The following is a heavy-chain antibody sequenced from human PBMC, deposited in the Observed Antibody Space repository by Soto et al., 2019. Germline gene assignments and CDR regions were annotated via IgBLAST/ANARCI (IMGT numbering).Heavy chain of an antibody. CDR3: ASLSGGVSYYYYYYGMDV. CDR1: GYSFTSYW. D-gene: IGHD3-16*01. Sequence: GESLKISCKGSGYSFTSYWIGWVRQMPGKGLEWMGIIYPGDSDTRYSPSFQGQVTISADKSISTAYLQWSSLRASDTAMYYCASLSGGVSYYYYYYGMDVWGQGTKVTVSS. CDR2: IYPGDSDT. J-gene: IGHJ6*02. V-gene: IGHV5-51*01.